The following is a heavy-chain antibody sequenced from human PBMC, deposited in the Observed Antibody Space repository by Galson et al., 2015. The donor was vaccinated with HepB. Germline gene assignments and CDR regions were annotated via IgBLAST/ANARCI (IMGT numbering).Heavy chain of an antibody. CDR3: VSTTDYSNPYYYYYYGMDV. CDR2: TRNKANGYTT. Sequence: SLRLSCAASGFTFSHHHMDWVRQAPGKGLEWVGRTRNKANGYTTEYAASVEGRFTISRDDSKRYLQMNSLKTEDTAVYYCVSTTDYSNPYYYYYYGMDVWGQGTTVTVSS. V-gene: IGHV3-72*01. D-gene: IGHD4-11*01. J-gene: IGHJ6*02. CDR1: GFTFSHHH.